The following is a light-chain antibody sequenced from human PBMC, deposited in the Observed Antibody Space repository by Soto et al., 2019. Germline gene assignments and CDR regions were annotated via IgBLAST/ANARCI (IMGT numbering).Light chain of an antibody. CDR3: CSYAGGNTLI. Sequence: QSALTQPASVSGSPGQSITISCTGTNGDVGSHDLVSWYQQYPGKAPKLIIYEVNKRPSGVSNRFSGAKSGNTASLTISGLQTEDEADYDCCSYAGGNTLIFGGGTQLTVL. V-gene: IGLV2-23*02. CDR1: NGDVGSHDL. J-gene: IGLJ2*01. CDR2: EVN.